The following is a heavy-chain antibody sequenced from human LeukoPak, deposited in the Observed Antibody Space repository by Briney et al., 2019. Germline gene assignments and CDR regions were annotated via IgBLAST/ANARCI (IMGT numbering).Heavy chain of an antibody. D-gene: IGHD3-10*01. J-gene: IGHJ5*02. CDR1: GYTFTGYY. V-gene: IGHV1-2*02. CDR3: ARDVVLLWFGTMNWFDP. CDR2: INPNSGGT. Sequence: GASVNVSCKASGYTFTGYYMHWVRQAPGQGLEWMGWINPNSGGTNYAQKFQGRVTMTRDTSISTAYMELSRLRSDDTAVYYCARDVVLLWFGTMNWFDPWGQGTLVTVSS.